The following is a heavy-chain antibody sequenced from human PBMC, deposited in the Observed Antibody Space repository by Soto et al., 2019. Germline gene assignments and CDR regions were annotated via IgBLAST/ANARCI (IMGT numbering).Heavy chain of an antibody. Sequence: EVQVVESGGGLIQFGGSLRLSCIVSGFSVSTKYMSWVCQAPGEGLEWVSVIYGGGSTYYADSVRGRFTISRDNSKNTVYLQMNSLRVEDTAVYYCARGHDSSGYYIGYWGQGTRVTVSS. D-gene: IGHD3-22*01. CDR1: GFSVSTKY. J-gene: IGHJ4*02. V-gene: IGHV3-53*01. CDR3: ARGHDSSGYYIGY. CDR2: IYGGGST.